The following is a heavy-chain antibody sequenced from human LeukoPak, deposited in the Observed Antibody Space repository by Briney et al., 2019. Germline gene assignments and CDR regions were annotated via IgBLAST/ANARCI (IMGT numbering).Heavy chain of an antibody. Sequence: SETLSLTCTVSGGSISSSNYYWGWIRQSPGKGLEWIGNIYYSGSTYYKPSLKTRVTISVDTSKNQFSLKLTSVTAADTAVYYCARHASVDGNWPRPLDYWGQGGLVTVSS. V-gene: IGHV4-39*01. CDR3: ARHASVDGNWPRPLDY. D-gene: IGHD6-19*01. CDR2: IYYSGST. J-gene: IGHJ4*02. CDR1: GGSISSSNYY.